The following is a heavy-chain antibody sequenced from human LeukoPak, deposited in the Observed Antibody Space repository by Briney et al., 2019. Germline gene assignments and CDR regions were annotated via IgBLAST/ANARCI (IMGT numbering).Heavy chain of an antibody. D-gene: IGHD6-19*01. CDR3: ARERGYSSARGYFDY. Sequence: HPGGSLRLSCAASGFTFSSYSMNWVRQAPGKGLEWVSYISSSSSIIYFADSVKGRFTISRDNAKNSLYLQVNSLRAEDTAVYYCARERGYSSARGYFDYWGQGTLVSVSS. CDR1: GFTFSSYS. CDR2: ISSSSSII. V-gene: IGHV3-48*04. J-gene: IGHJ4*02.